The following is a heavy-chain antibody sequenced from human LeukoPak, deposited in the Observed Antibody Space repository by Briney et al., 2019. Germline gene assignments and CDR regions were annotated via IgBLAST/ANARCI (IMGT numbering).Heavy chain of an antibody. J-gene: IGHJ4*02. CDR1: GASTSDKY. Sequence: SETLSLTCSASGASTSDKYWSWIRQSPGRTLEWIGHIYNGRNTKYNPSLTSRVTISVDASKNQVSLSLTSVTAADTAMYYCAQTTGWPGFDFWGPGALVTVSS. D-gene: IGHD6-19*01. V-gene: IGHV4-59*08. CDR3: AQTTGWPGFDF. CDR2: IYNGRNT.